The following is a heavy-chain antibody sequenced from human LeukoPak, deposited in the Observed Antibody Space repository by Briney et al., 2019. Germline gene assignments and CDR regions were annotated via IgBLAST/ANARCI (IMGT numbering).Heavy chain of an antibody. Sequence: GGSLRLSCAASGFTFSSYWMSWVRQAPGKGLEWVANIKQDGSEKYYVDSVKGRFTISRDNAKNSMYLQMDSLRAEDTAVYYCARGRSYDSRATNGYWGQGTLVTVSS. V-gene: IGHV3-7*01. CDR1: GFTFSSYW. J-gene: IGHJ4*02. CDR2: IKQDGSEK. D-gene: IGHD3-22*01. CDR3: ARGRSYDSRATNGY.